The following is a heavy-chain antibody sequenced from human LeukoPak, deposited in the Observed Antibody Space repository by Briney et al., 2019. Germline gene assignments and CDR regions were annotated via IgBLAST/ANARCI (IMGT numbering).Heavy chain of an antibody. J-gene: IGHJ5*02. CDR3: ARGRDRVPAATPFDP. Sequence: SVKVSCKASGGTFSSYAISWVRQAPGQGLEWMGEIIPIFGTANYAQKFQGRVTITADESTSTAYMELSSLRSEDTAVYYCARGRDRVPAATPFDPWGQGTLVTVSS. D-gene: IGHD2-2*01. CDR1: GGTFSSYA. V-gene: IGHV1-69*13. CDR2: IIPIFGTA.